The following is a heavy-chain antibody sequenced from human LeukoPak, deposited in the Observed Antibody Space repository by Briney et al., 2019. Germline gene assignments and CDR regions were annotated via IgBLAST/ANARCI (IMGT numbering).Heavy chain of an antibody. D-gene: IGHD1-26*01. CDR3: TRGPGSYSPYYFDY. CDR2: IRSKAYGGTT. Sequence: PGGSLRLSCTASGFTFGDYAMSWVRQAPGKGLEWVGFIRSKAYGGTTEYAASVKGRFTISRDDSKSIAYLQMNSLKTEDTAVYYCTRGPGSYSPYYFDYWGQGTLVTVSS. J-gene: IGHJ4*02. CDR1: GFTFGDYA. V-gene: IGHV3-49*04.